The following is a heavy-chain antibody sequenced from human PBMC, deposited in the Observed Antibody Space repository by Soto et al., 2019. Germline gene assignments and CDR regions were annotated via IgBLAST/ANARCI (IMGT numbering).Heavy chain of an antibody. V-gene: IGHV4-34*01. D-gene: IGHD4-17*01. CDR3: ARGRVTTVPYYYMDV. CDR2: INHSGST. Sequence: QVQLQQWGAGLLKPSETLSLTCAVYGGSFSGYYWSWIRQPPGKGLEWIGEINHSGSTNYNPSLKSRVTISVDPSKNQFSLKLSSVTAADTALYYCARGRVTTVPYYYMDVWGKGTTVTVSS. J-gene: IGHJ6*03. CDR1: GGSFSGYY.